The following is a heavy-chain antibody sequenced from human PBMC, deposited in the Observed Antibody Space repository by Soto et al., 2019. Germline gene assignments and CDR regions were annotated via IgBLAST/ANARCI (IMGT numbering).Heavy chain of an antibody. CDR1: GGSISSSNW. D-gene: IGHD3-10*01. CDR2: IYHSGST. V-gene: IGHV4-4*02. J-gene: IGHJ5*02. Sequence: PSETLSLTCAVSGGSISSSNWWSWVRQPPGKGLEWIGEIYHSGSTNYNPSLKSRVTISVDKSKNQFSLKLSSVTAAGTAVYYCARAGEVTYYYGSGSYYWFDPWGQGTLVTVSS. CDR3: ARAGEVTYYYGSGSYYWFDP.